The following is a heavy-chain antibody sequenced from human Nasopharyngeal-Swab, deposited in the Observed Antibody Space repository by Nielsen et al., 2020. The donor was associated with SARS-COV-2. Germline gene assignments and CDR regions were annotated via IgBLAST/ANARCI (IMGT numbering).Heavy chain of an antibody. CDR1: GFTFSDYY. J-gene: IGHJ4*02. D-gene: IGHD3-22*01. Sequence: GGSLRLSCAASGFTFSDYYMSWIRQAPGKGLEWVSYISSSGSTIYYADSVKGRFTISRDNAKNSLYLQMNSLRAEDTAVYYCARDQILQEYYYGSSGYWGIDYWGQGTLVTVSS. CDR3: ARDQILQEYYYGSSGYWGIDY. V-gene: IGHV3-11*01. CDR2: ISSSGSTI.